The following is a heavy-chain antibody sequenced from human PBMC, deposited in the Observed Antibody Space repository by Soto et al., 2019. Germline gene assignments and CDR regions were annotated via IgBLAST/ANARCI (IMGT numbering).Heavy chain of an antibody. CDR3: ARGDLRITMVRGVYYYGMDV. J-gene: IGHJ6*02. CDR1: GGSISSGDYY. CDR2: FYYSGST. D-gene: IGHD3-10*01. Sequence: SETLSLTCTVSGGSISSGDYYWSWIRQPPGKDLECIGYFYYSGSTYCNPSLKSRVTISVDTSKNQFSLKLSSVTAADTAVYYCARGDLRITMVRGVYYYGMDVWGQGTTVTVSS. V-gene: IGHV4-30-4*01.